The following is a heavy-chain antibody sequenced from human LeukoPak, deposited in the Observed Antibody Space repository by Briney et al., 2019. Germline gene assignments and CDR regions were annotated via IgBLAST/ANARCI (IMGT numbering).Heavy chain of an antibody. V-gene: IGHV4-39*01. Sequence: PSETLSLTFTVSGGSISSSSYYWGWIRQPPGKGLEWIGSIYYSGNTYYNPSLRGRVTISVDTSKNQFSLKLSSVTAADTAVYYCARGGVTVFLYWGQGTLVTVSS. CDR1: GGSISSSSYY. J-gene: IGHJ4*02. CDR2: IYYSGNT. D-gene: IGHD3-16*01. CDR3: ARGGVTVFLY.